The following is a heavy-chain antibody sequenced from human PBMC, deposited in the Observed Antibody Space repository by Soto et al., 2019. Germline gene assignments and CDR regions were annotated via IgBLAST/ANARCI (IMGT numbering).Heavy chain of an antibody. CDR3: AKDIEPSGSYYWPAFDI. V-gene: IGHV3-23*01. Sequence: PGGSLRLSCAASGFTFSSYAMSWVRQAPGKGLEWVSAISGSGGSTYYADSVKGRFTISRDNSKNTLYLQMNSLRAEDTAVYYCAKDIEPSGSYYWPAFDIWGQGTMVTVSS. D-gene: IGHD1-26*01. J-gene: IGHJ3*02. CDR2: ISGSGGST. CDR1: GFTFSSYA.